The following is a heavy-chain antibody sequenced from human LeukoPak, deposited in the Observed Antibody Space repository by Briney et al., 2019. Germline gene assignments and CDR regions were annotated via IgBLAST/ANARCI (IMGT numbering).Heavy chain of an antibody. CDR2: IIPIFGTA. D-gene: IGHD1-26*01. CDR3: ARAGEVGATPLYYYYYMDV. J-gene: IGHJ6*03. CDR1: GGTFSSYA. V-gene: IGHV1-69*05. Sequence: SVKVSCKASGGTFSSYAISWVRQAPGQGLEWMGGIIPIFGTANYAQKFQGRVTITTDESTSTAYMELSSLRSEDTAVYYCARAGEVGATPLYYYYYMDVWGKGTTVTVSS.